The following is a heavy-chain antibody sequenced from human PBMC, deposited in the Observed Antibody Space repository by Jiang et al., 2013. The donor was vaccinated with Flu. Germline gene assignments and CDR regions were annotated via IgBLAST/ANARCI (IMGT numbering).Heavy chain of an antibody. Sequence: GAEVKKPGSSVKVSCKASGGTFSSYAISWVRQAPGQGLEWMGRIIPILGIANYAQKFQGRVTITADKSTSTAYMELSSLRSEDTAVYYCAARSGSGRGIAVAGTEYWGQGTLVTVSS. CDR2: IIPILGIA. CDR1: GGTFSSYA. J-gene: IGHJ4*02. CDR3: AARSGSGRGIAVAGTEY. V-gene: IGHV1-69*04. D-gene: IGHD6-19*01.